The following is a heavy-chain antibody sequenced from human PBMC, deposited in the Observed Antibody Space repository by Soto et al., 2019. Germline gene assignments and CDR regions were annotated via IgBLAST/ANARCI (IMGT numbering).Heavy chain of an antibody. V-gene: IGHV4-4*02. J-gene: IGHJ4*02. CDR3: AKRGGWYAVHD. CDR1: SDSVNTENW. Sequence: QVQLQESGPGLVKPSGTLSLTCTVSSDSVNTENWWSWVRQPPGKGLEWVGEIYHNGTTNYNPSLKSRITISVDKSKNQFSLKLRSVTAADTAVYYCAKRGGWYAVHDWGQGTLVIVSS. CDR2: IYHNGTT. D-gene: IGHD6-19*01.